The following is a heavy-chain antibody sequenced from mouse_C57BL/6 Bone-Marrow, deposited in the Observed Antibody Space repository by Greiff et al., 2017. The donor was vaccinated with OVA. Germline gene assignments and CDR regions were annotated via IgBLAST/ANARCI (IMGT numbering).Heavy chain of an antibody. CDR2: ISYDGSN. J-gene: IGHJ3*01. Sequence: DVQLQESGPGLVKPSQSLSLTCSVTGYSITSGYYWNWIRQFPGNKLEWMGYISYDGSNNYNPSLKNRISITRDTSKNQFFLKLNSVTTEDTATYYCARSRAQATSWFAYWGQGTLVTVSA. D-gene: IGHD3-2*02. CDR3: ARSRAQATSWFAY. V-gene: IGHV3-6*01. CDR1: GYSITSGYY.